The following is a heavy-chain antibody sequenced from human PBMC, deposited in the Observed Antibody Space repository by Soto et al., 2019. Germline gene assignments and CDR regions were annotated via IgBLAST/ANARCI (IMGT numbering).Heavy chain of an antibody. CDR3: ARHSVKRYRSSWYYFDY. CDR2: IYYSGST. V-gene: IGHV4-39*01. Sequence: SETLSLTCTASSGSFGSGIWWSWVRQPPGKGLEWIGSIYYSGSTYYNPSLKSRVTISVDTSKNQFSLKLSSVTAADTAVYYCARHSVKRYRSSWYYFDYWGQGTLVTVSS. CDR1: SGSFGSGIW. D-gene: IGHD6-13*01. J-gene: IGHJ4*02.